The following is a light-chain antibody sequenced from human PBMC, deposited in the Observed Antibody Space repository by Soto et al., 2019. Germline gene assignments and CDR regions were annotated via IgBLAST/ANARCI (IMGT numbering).Light chain of an antibody. CDR2: DAS. J-gene: IGKJ1*01. V-gene: IGKV1-5*01. Sequence: EIQLTQTPSTLSASVVDRVTITCRASESVRTWLAWYQHKPGKAPKFLIYDASTLESGVPSRFSGSGSGTDFTLTISSLQPEDVATYYCQKYNSAPRTFGQGTKVDIK. CDR1: ESVRTW. CDR3: QKYNSAPRT.